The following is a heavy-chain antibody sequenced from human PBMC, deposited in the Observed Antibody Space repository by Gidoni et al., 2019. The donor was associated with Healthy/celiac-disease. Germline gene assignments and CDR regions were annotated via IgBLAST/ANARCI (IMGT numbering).Heavy chain of an antibody. J-gene: IGHJ3*02. D-gene: IGHD3-22*01. V-gene: IGHV3-48*03. CDR1: GFTFSSYE. CDR2: ISSSGSTI. CDR3: ARIKHYYDSSGYGAFDI. Sequence: EVQLVESGGGLVQPGGSLRLSCAASGFTFSSYEMNWVRQAPGKGLEWVSYISSSGSTIYYADSVKGRFTISRDNAKNSLYLQMNSLRAEDTAVYYCARIKHYYDSSGYGAFDIWGQGTMVTVSS.